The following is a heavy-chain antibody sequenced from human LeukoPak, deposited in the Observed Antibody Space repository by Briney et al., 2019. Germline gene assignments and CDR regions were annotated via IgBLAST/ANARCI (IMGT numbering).Heavy chain of an antibody. Sequence: ASVKVSCKASGYTFTNYDVIWVRQATGQGLEWRGWVNPNSGNTGYAKKFQGRVTVTRNTAISTVYMELTSLTSEDTAVYYCARLEREAEYDFSRWVYYYYMDVWGKGTTVSVSS. D-gene: IGHD3-3*01. J-gene: IGHJ6*03. CDR1: GYTFTNYD. CDR3: ARLEREAEYDFSRWVYYYYMDV. CDR2: VNPNSGNT. V-gene: IGHV1-8*02.